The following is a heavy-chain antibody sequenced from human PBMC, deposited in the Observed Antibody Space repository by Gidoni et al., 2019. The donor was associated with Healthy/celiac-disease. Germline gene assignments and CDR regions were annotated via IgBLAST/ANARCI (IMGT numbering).Heavy chain of an antibody. D-gene: IGHD6-13*01. J-gene: IGHJ4*02. CDR3: AGTAAGVNTVDY. V-gene: IGHV4-30-4*01. CDR2: IYYSGST. CDR1: GGPISRGDYY. Sequence: QVQLQESGPGLVKPSQTLSLPCTVPGGPISRGDYYWSWIRQPPGKGLEWIGYIYYSGSTYYNPSLKSRVTISVDTSKNQFSLKLSSVTAADTAVYHCAGTAAGVNTVDYWGQGTLVTVSS.